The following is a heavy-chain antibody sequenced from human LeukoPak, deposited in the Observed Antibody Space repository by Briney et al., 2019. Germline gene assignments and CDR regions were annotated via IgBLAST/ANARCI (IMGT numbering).Heavy chain of an antibody. CDR3: AKESWIQLWLVPFDY. D-gene: IGHD5-18*01. V-gene: IGHV3-30*18. CDR1: GFTFSSYG. J-gene: IGHJ4*02. CDR2: ISYDGSNK. Sequence: PGGSLRLSCTASGFTFSSYGMHWVRQAPGKGLEWVAVISYDGSNKDYADSVKGRFTISRDNSKNTLYLQMNSLRAEDTAVYYCAKESWIQLWLVPFDYWGQGTLVTVSP.